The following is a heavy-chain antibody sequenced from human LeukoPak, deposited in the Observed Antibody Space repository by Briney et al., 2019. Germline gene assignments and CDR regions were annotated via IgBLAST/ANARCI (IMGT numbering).Heavy chain of an antibody. CDR2: IYPGDSDT. J-gene: IGHJ3*02. CDR1: GYSFTSYW. V-gene: IGHV5-51*01. Sequence: GQSLKISCKGSGYSFTSYWIGWVRPMPGKGLEWMGIIYPGDSDTRYNPSFQDQVTMSADKSISTAYLQWSSLKASDTAMYYCARRYYYDSSGLDGFDIWGQGTMVTVSS. CDR3: ARRYYYDSSGLDGFDI. D-gene: IGHD3-22*01.